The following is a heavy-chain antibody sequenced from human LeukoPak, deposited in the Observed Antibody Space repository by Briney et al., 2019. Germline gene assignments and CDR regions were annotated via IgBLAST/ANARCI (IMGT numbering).Heavy chain of an antibody. CDR1: GFTFSRYW. CDR3: ARGEYGSGSYHIDY. D-gene: IGHD3-10*01. Sequence: GGSLRLSCAASGFTFSRYWMHWVRQAPGKGLVWVSRINSDGSSTTYADSVKGRFTISGDNAKNTLYLQMNSLRAEDTAVYYCARGEYGSGSYHIDYWGQGTLVTVSS. V-gene: IGHV3-74*01. CDR2: INSDGSST. J-gene: IGHJ4*02.